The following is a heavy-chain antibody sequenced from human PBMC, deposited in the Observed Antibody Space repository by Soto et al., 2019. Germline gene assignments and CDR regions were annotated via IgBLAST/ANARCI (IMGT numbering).Heavy chain of an antibody. J-gene: IGHJ5*02. CDR1: GGSISSGGYY. CDR2: IYYSGST. V-gene: IGHV4-31*03. CDR3: ARDFGPYYYGSGSQNWFDP. Sequence: SETLSLTCTASGGSISSGGYYWSWIRQHPGKGLEWIGYIYYSGSTYYNPSLKSRVTISVDTSKNQFSLKLSSVTAADTAVYYCARDFGPYYYGSGSQNWFDPWGQGTLVTVSS. D-gene: IGHD3-10*01.